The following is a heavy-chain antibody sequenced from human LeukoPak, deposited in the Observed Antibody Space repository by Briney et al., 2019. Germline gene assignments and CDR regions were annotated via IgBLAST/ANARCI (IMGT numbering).Heavy chain of an antibody. CDR1: GYTFTSYD. J-gene: IGHJ5*02. D-gene: IGHD3-10*01. CDR3: ARMTYYYGSGSYSWFDP. V-gene: IGHV1-8*01. CDR2: MNPNSGNT. Sequence: ASVKFSCRASGYTFTSYDINWVRQATGQGLEWMGWMNPNSGNTGYAQKFQGRVTMTRNTSISTAYMELSSLRSEDTAVYYCARMTYYYGSGSYSWFDPWGQGTLVTVSS.